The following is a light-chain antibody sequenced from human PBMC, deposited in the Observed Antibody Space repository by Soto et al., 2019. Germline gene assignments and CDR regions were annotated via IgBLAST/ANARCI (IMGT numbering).Light chain of an antibody. CDR1: SSDVGSYNL. CDR3: GTYAGGSTME. Sequence: QSALTQPASVSGSPGQSITISCTGTSSDVGSYNLVSWYQQHPGKAPKLMIYEGSKRPSGVSNRFSGSKSGNTASLTISGAQGEDEADYGSGTYAGGSTMEFGEGSKPAV. V-gene: IGLV2-23*01. J-gene: IGLJ2*01. CDR2: EGS.